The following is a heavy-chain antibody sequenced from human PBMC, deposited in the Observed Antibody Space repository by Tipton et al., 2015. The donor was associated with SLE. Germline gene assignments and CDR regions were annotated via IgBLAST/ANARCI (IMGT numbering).Heavy chain of an antibody. CDR1: GGSINSDDYH. J-gene: IGHJ6*03. CDR2: IYYSGST. D-gene: IGHD3-10*01. V-gene: IGHV4-61*10. CDR3: ARAFRETRTYYYYYMDV. Sequence: TLSLTCTVSGGSINSDDYHWSWIRQPARKGLEWIGYIYYSGSTNYNPSLKSRVTISVDTSKNQFSLKLSSVTAADTAVYYCARAFRETRTYYYYYMDVWGKGTTVTVSS.